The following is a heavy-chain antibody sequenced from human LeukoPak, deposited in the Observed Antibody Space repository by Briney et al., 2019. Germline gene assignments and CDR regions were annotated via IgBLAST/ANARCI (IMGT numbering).Heavy chain of an antibody. Sequence: PSETLSLTCTVSGGSISSSSYYWGWIRQPPGKGLEWIGSIYYSGSTYYNPSLKCRVTISVDTSKNQFSLKLSSVTAADTAVYYCARHVEVRSGYYFWFDPWGQGTLVTVSS. CDR3: ARHVEVRSGYYFWFDP. CDR1: GGSISSSSYY. CDR2: IYYSGST. J-gene: IGHJ5*02. V-gene: IGHV4-39*01. D-gene: IGHD3-3*01.